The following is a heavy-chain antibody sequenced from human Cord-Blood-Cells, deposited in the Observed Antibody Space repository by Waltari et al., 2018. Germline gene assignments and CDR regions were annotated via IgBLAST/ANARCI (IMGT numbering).Heavy chain of an antibody. Sequence: QAPGKGLEWVAVIWYDGSNKYYADSVKGRFTISRDNSKNTLYLQMNSLRAEDTAVYYCARDSRGYGSGSYYNVAPDYWGQGTLVTVSS. J-gene: IGHJ4*02. CDR2: IWYDGSNK. CDR3: ARDSRGYGSGSYYNVAPDY. V-gene: IGHV3-33*01. D-gene: IGHD3-10*01.